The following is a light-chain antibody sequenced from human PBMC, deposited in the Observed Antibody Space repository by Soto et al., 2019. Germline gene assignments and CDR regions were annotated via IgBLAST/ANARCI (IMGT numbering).Light chain of an antibody. J-gene: IGKJ2*01. Sequence: DIVMTQSPDSLAVSLGERATINCKSSQSVLYSSNNKNYLAWYQQKPGQPPKLLIYWASTRESGVPDRLSGSGSGTDFTLPISSLQAEDVAVYYCQQYYSTLVTFGQGTKLEIK. CDR2: WAS. CDR3: QQYYSTLVT. CDR1: QSVLYSSNNKNY. V-gene: IGKV4-1*01.